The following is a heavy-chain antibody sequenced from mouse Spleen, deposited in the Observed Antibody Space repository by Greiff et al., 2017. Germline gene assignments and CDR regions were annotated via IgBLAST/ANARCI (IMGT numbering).Heavy chain of an antibody. D-gene: IGHD2-1*01. V-gene: IGHV1-50*01. CDR3: ARRGGNYLFAY. CDR2: IDPSDSYT. Sequence: VQLVESGAELVKPGASVKLSCKASGYTFTSYWMQWVKQRPGQGLEWIGEIDPSDSYTNYNQKFKGKATLTVDTSSSTAYMQLSSLTSEDSAVYYCARRGGNYLFAYWGQGTLVTVSA. CDR1: GYTFTSYW. J-gene: IGHJ3*01.